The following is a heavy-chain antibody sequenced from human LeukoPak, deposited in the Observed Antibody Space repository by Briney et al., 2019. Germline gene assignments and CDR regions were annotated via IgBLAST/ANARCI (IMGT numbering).Heavy chain of an antibody. CDR1: GGFISSYY. D-gene: IGHD6-13*01. V-gene: IGHV4-59*01. J-gene: IGHJ4*02. CDR3: AREAAAGTDY. Sequence: SETLSLTCTVSGGFISSYYWSWIRQPPGKGLEWIGYIYYSGSTNYNPSLKSRVTISVDTSKNQFSLKLSSVTAADTAVYYCAREAAAGTDYWGQGTLVTVSS. CDR2: IYYSGST.